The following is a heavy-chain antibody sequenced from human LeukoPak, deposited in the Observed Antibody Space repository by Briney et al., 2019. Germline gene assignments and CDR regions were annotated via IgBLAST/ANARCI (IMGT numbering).Heavy chain of an antibody. Sequence: ASVKVSCKTSGYIFTNYGVSWVRQAPGQGLEWMGWINVYNGHTIYAQEFQGRVTLTTDTSTSTAHMDLRSLRSDDTAVYYCVRGSDHATDYWGQGTLVTVSS. V-gene: IGHV1-18*01. D-gene: IGHD3-10*01. CDR1: GYIFTNYG. CDR3: VRGSDHATDY. J-gene: IGHJ4*02. CDR2: INVYNGHT.